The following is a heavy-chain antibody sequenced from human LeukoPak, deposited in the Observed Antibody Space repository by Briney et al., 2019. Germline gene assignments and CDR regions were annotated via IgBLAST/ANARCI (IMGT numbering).Heavy chain of an antibody. CDR2: ISGSGGST. V-gene: IGHV3-23*01. D-gene: IGHD6-13*01. CDR1: GFTFSSYA. J-gene: IGHJ4*02. Sequence: GGSLRLSCAASGFTFSSYAMSWVRQAPGKGLEWVSAISGSGGSTYYADSVKGRFTISRDNSKNTLYLQMNSLRAEDTAVYYCAKSFGPVIAAAGTGADWGQGTLVTVSS. CDR3: AKSFGPVIAAAGTGAD.